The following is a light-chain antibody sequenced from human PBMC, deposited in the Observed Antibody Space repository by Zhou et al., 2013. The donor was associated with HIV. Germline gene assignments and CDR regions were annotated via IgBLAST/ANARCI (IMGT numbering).Light chain of an antibody. J-gene: IGKJ1*01. V-gene: IGKV3-20*01. CDR2: GAS. Sequence: EIVLTQSPGTLSLSPGETATLSCRASQTVPNNYLAWYQQKPGQAPRLLIYGASSRATGIPDRFSGSESGTDFTLTIGRLEPEDFAVYYCHQYGTLPPFPWTFGQGTKVEFK. CDR1: QTVPNNY. CDR3: HQYGTLPPFPWT.